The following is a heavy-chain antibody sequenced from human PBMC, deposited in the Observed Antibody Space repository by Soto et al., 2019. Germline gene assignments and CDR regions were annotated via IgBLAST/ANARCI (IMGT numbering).Heavy chain of an antibody. J-gene: IGHJ6*03. CDR3: ARVDVVVPAATPYYYYYYMDV. V-gene: IGHV3-7*01. CDR2: IKQDGSEK. D-gene: IGHD2-2*01. Sequence: GGSLRLSCAASGFTFSSYWMSWVRQAPGKGLEWVANIKQDGSEKYYVDSVKGRFTISRDNAKNSLYLQMNSLRAEDTAVYYCARVDVVVPAATPYYYYYYMDVWGKGTTVTVSS. CDR1: GFTFSSYW.